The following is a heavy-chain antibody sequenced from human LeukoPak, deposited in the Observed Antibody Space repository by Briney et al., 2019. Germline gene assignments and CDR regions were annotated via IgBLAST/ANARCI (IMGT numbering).Heavy chain of an antibody. CDR3: ARWGSRGYDY. V-gene: IGHV4-34*01. J-gene: IGHJ4*02. Sequence: PSETLSLTCAVYGGSFSGYYWSWIRQPPGKGLEWIGEINHSGSTNYNPSLKSRVTISVDTSKNQFSLKLSSVTAADTAVYYCARWGSRGYDYWGQGTLVTVSS. CDR2: INHSGST. CDR1: GGSFSGYY. D-gene: IGHD5-12*01.